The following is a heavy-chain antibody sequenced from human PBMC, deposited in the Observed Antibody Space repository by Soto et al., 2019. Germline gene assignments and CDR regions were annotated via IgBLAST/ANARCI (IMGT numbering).Heavy chain of an antibody. V-gene: IGHV4-59*08. CDR1: GGSISSYY. CDR2: IYYSGST. J-gene: IGHJ4*02. CDR3: ARRWGRTFDY. Sequence: QVQLQESGPGLVKPSETLSLTCTVSGGSISSYYWSWIRQPPGKGLEWIGYIYYSGSTNYNPSLKSRVTISVDTSKNQSSLKRSSVNAADTAVYYCARRWGRTFDYWGQGTLGTVSS. D-gene: IGHD1-26*01.